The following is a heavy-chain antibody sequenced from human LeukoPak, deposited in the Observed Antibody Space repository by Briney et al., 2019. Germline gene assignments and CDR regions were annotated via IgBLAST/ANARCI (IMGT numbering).Heavy chain of an antibody. J-gene: IGHJ3*02. CDR3: ARDRRHCSSTSCYGGDAFDI. D-gene: IGHD2-2*01. Sequence: ALVKVSCKASGYTFTSYGISWVRQAPGQGLEWMGWISAYNGNTNYAQKLQGRVTITTDESTSTAYMELSSLRSEDTAVYYCARDRRHCSSTSCYGGDAFDIWGQGTMVTVSS. V-gene: IGHV1-18*01. CDR1: GYTFTSYG. CDR2: ISAYNGNT.